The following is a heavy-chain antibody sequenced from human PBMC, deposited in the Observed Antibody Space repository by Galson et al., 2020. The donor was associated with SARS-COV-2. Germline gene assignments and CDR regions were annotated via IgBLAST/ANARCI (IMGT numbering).Heavy chain of an antibody. CDR2: IRSSSGTI. CDR3: ASMDYYGSGSYYLQYYFDY. Sequence: GESLKISCAASGFTFSSYTMNWVRQAPVKGLELVAYIRSSSGTIYYADSVKGRFTISRDNAKNSLYLQMNSLRAEDTAVYYCASMDYYGSGSYYLQYYFDYWGQGTLVTVSS. CDR1: GFTFSSYT. J-gene: IGHJ4*02. V-gene: IGHV3-48*04. D-gene: IGHD3-10*01.